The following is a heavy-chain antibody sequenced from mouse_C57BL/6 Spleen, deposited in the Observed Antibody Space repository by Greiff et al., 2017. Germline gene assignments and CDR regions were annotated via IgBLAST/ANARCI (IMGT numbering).Heavy chain of an antibody. Sequence: QVQLQQSGAELVRPGTSVKVSCKASGYAFTNYLIEWVKQRPGQGLEWIGVINPGSGGTTYNEKFKGKATLTADKSSSTAYMQLSSLTSEDSAVYFCASAPIEYYGSSPDYYAMDYWGQGTSVTVSS. J-gene: IGHJ4*01. CDR3: ASAPIEYYGSSPDYYAMDY. CDR2: INPGSGGT. CDR1: GYAFTNYL. D-gene: IGHD1-1*01. V-gene: IGHV1-54*01.